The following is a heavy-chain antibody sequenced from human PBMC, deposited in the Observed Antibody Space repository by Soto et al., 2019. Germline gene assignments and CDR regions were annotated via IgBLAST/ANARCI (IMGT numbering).Heavy chain of an antibody. CDR2: IIPIFGTA. Sequence: GASVKVSCKASGGTFSSYAISWVRQAPGQGLEWMGGIIPIFGTANYAQKFQGRVTITADESTSTAYMELSSLRSEDTAVYYCARDGVPYCSSTGCYTGWFDPWGQGTLVTVSS. V-gene: IGHV1-69*13. CDR1: GGTFSSYA. J-gene: IGHJ5*02. CDR3: ARDGVPYCSSTGCYTGWFDP. D-gene: IGHD2-2*02.